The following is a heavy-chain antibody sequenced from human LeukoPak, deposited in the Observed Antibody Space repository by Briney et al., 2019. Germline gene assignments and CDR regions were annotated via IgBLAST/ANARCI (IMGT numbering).Heavy chain of an antibody. CDR2: ISSSGSYI. D-gene: IGHD5-24*01. CDR1: GFTVSSNY. V-gene: IGHV3-21*01. Sequence: PGGSLRLSCAASGFTVSSNYMSWVRQAPGKGLEWVSSISSSGSYIYYADSVKGRFTISRDNANKSLYLQLNSLRAEDTAVYFCAREPIHGLNFDYWGQGTLVTVSS. CDR3: AREPIHGLNFDY. J-gene: IGHJ4*02.